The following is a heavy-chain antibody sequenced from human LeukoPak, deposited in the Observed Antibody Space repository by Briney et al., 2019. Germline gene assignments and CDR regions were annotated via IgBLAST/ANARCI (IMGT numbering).Heavy chain of an antibody. J-gene: IGHJ4*02. CDR2: IKQDGSEK. CDR3: ARVLWLRFEDY. Sequence: GGSLRLSCAASGFTFSSYWMSWVRQAPGQGLEWVAKIKQDGSEKYCVDSVKGRFTISRDNAKNSLYLQMNSLRAEDTAVYYCARVLWLRFEDYWGQGTLVTVSS. CDR1: GFTFSSYW. D-gene: IGHD5-12*01. V-gene: IGHV3-7*01.